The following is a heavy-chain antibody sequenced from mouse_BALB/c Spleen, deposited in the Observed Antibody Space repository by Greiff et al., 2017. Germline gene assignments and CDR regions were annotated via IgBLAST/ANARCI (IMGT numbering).Heavy chain of an antibody. D-gene: IGHD4-1*01. CDR3: ARQRTGRTWFAY. J-gene: IGHJ3*01. Sequence: EVQLVESGGGLVKPGGSLKLSCAASGFTFSSYAMSWVRQTPEKRLEWVASISSGGSTYYPDSVKGRFTISRDNARNILYLQMSSLRSEDTAMYYCARQRTGRTWFAYWGQGTLVTVSA. CDR2: ISSGGST. V-gene: IGHV5-6-5*01. CDR1: GFTFSSYA.